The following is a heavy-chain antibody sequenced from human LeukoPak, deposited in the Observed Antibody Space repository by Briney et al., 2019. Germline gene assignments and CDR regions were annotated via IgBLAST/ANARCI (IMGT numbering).Heavy chain of an antibody. CDR1: GFTFSSYS. J-gene: IGHJ5*02. D-gene: IGHD6-6*01. Sequence: GGSLRLSCAASGFTFSSYSMNWVRQAPGKRLEWVSSISSSSSYIYYADSVKGRFTISRDNAKNSLYLQMNSLRAEDTAVYYCARKPTNSSPLPWGQGTLVTVSS. V-gene: IGHV3-21*01. CDR3: ARKPTNSSPLP. CDR2: ISSSSSYI.